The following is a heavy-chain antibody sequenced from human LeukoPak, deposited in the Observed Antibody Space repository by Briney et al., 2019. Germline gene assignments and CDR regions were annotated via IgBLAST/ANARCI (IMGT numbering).Heavy chain of an antibody. D-gene: IGHD3-10*01. J-gene: IGHJ6*02. CDR3: ARTPCLLCGMDV. Sequence: ASVKVSCKASGYTFTSYGISWVRQAPGQGREWMGWISAYNGNTNYAQKLQGRVTMTTDTSTSTAYMELRRLRSDDTDVYYCARTPCLLCGMDVWGQGTTVTVPS. CDR1: GYTFTSYG. CDR2: ISAYNGNT. V-gene: IGHV1-18*01.